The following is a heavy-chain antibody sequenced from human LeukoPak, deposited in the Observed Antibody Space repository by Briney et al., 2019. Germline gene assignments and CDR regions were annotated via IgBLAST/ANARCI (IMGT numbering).Heavy chain of an antibody. CDR1: GFTFSSYG. Sequence: GVSLRLSCAASGFTFSSYGMHWVRQAPCKRREWGAVISYDGSNKYYADSVKGRFAISRDNSKNTLYLQMNSLRAEDTAVYYCAKAFHNDAFDIWGQGTMVTVSS. J-gene: IGHJ3*02. D-gene: IGHD2/OR15-2a*01. CDR2: ISYDGSNK. V-gene: IGHV3-30*18. CDR3: AKAFHNDAFDI.